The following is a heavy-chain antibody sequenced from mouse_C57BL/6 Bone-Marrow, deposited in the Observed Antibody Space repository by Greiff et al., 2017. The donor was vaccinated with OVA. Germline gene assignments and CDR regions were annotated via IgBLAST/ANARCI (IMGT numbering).Heavy chain of an antibody. V-gene: IGHV1-81*01. CDR2: IYPRSGNT. CDR1: GYTFTSYG. Sequence: QVQLKESGAELARPGASVKLSCKASGYTFTSYGISWVKQRTGQGLEWIGEIYPRSGNTYYNEKFKGKATLTADKSSSTAYMELRSLTSEDSAVYFCASPYDGTTWGFAYWGQGTLVTVSA. J-gene: IGHJ3*01. D-gene: IGHD2-3*01. CDR3: ASPYDGTTWGFAY.